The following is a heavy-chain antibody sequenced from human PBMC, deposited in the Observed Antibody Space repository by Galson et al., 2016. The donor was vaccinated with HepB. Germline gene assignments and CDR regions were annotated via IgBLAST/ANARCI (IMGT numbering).Heavy chain of an antibody. J-gene: IGHJ4*02. CDR3: AKEHNTGWPSLES. V-gene: IGHV3-43*01. D-gene: IGHD6-19*01. Sequence: SLRLSCAASGFIFRKFTMHWVRQRPGKGLEWVSLVGGNGATTFYADSVKGRYTIPRDNGKNSVYLQMNSRTIEDTALYNCAKEHNTGWPSLESWGQGTLVSVSP. CDR1: GFIFRKFT. CDR2: VGGNGATT.